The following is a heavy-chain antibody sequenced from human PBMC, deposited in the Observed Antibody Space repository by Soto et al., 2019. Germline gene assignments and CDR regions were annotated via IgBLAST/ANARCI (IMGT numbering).Heavy chain of an antibody. D-gene: IGHD5-18*01. V-gene: IGHV4-30-4*01. J-gene: IGHJ5*02. CDR2: IYYNGII. CDR1: GDSITDGDYY. CDR3: ARGIQEGLDP. Sequence: SETLSLTCTVSGDSITDGDYYWSWIRQPPGKDLEWIAYIYYNGIIHYNPSLKSRVTLSLDPAKNQFSLTMTSVTDADTAVYWCARGIQEGLDPLVQGTLVTVSS.